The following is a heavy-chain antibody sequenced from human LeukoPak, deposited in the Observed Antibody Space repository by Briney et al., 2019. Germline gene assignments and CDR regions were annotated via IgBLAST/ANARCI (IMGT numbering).Heavy chain of an antibody. D-gene: IGHD2-8*02. Sequence: GGSLRLSCAASGFTFSSYWMTWVRQAPGKGLEWVANIQQDGSDKYYVDSVKGRFTISRDNAKNSLYLQMDSLRAEDTAVYYCARGWCPHCYSMGVWGKGTTVTVSS. V-gene: IGHV3-7*03. J-gene: IGHJ6*04. CDR2: IQQDGSDK. CDR1: GFTFSSYW. CDR3: ARGWCPHCYSMGV.